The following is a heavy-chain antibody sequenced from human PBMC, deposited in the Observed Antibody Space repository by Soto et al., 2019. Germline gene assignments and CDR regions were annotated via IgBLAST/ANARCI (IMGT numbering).Heavy chain of an antibody. CDR2: INAGNGNT. D-gene: IGHD2-2*01. J-gene: IGHJ4*02. Sequence: ASVKVSCKASGYTFTSYAMHWVRQAPGQRLEWMGWINAGNGNTKYSQKFQGRVTITRDTSASTAYMELSSLRSEDTAVYYCAREVRCSSTSCYWEFDYWGQGTLVTVSS. V-gene: IGHV1-3*01. CDR3: AREVRCSSTSCYWEFDY. CDR1: GYTFTSYA.